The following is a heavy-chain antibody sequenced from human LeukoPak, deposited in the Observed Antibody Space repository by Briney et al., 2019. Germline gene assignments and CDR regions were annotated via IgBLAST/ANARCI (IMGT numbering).Heavy chain of an antibody. CDR2: ISGSGSST. CDR3: AKDYEPLVGVHRWGDWFDP. CDR1: GFTFSSYG. J-gene: IGHJ5*02. Sequence: GGSLRLSCAASGFTFSSYGMSWVRQAPGKGLEWVSAISGSGSSTYYADSVKGRFTISRDNSKNILYLQMNSLRAEDTAVYYCAKDYEPLVGVHRWGDWFDPWGQGTLVTVSS. D-gene: IGHD1-26*01. V-gene: IGHV3-23*01.